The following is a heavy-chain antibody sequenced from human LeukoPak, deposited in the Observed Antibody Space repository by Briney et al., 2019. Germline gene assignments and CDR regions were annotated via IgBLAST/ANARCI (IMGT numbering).Heavy chain of an antibody. CDR1: GFTFKNYA. D-gene: IGHD2-8*01. V-gene: IGHV3-23*01. Sequence: PGGSLRLSCVASGFTFKNYAMNWVRQAPGKGLEWLATIYGSGVSISYADSVKGRFTISRDNSKNTLYLQMNSLRAEDTAVYYCAKDTSIGRYCTNGVCSPFDYWGQGTLVTVSS. CDR2: IYGSGVSI. CDR3: AKDTSIGRYCTNGVCSPFDY. J-gene: IGHJ4*02.